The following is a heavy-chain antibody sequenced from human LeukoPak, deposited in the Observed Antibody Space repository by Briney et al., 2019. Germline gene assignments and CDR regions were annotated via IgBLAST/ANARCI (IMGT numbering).Heavy chain of an antibody. CDR3: ARDLSYDFWSGYLDY. CDR2: ISSSGSTI. CDR1: GFTFSDYY. V-gene: IGHV3-11*04. J-gene: IGHJ4*02. Sequence: GGSLRLSCAASGFTFSDYYMRWIRQAPGKGLEWVSYISSSGSTIYYADSVKGRFTISRDNAKNSLYLQMNSLRAEDTAVYYCARDLSYDFWSGYLDYWGQGTLVTVSS. D-gene: IGHD3-3*01.